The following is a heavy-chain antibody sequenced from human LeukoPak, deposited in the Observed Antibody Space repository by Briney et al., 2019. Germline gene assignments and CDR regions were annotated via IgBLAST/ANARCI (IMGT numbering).Heavy chain of an antibody. CDR3: ATSWDYYYDSSGYIDAFDI. Sequence: PSETLSLTYTVSGYSISSGYYWGWIRQPPGKGLEWIGSIYHSGSTYYNPSLKSRVTISVDTSKNQFSLELSSVTAADTAVYYCATSWDYYYDSSGYIDAFDIWGQGTMVTVSS. J-gene: IGHJ3*02. CDR1: GYSISSGYY. D-gene: IGHD3-22*01. V-gene: IGHV4-38-2*02. CDR2: IYHSGST.